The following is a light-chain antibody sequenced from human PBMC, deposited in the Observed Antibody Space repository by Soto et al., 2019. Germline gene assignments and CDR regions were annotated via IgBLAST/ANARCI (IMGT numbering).Light chain of an antibody. CDR1: SSKIGSNS. CDR2: SND. J-gene: IGLJ1*01. Sequence: QSALTQPPSASGTPGQRVTISCSGSSSKIGSNSVNWYQQLPGTAPKLLIYSNDRRPSGVPDRFSGSKSGTSASLAISGLQSEDEADYYCAAWDDSLNGYVFGTG. CDR3: AAWDDSLNGYV. V-gene: IGLV1-44*01.